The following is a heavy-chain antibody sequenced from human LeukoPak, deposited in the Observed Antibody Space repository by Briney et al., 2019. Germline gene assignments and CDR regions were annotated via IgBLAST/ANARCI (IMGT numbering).Heavy chain of an antibody. CDR2: IRYDGSNK. V-gene: IGHV3-30*02. CDR1: GFTFSSYD. Sequence: QTGGSLRLSCAASGFTFSSYDMHWVRQAPGKGLEWVSFIRYDGSNKYYADSVKGRFTISRDNSKNTLYLQMNSLRAEDTAVYYCAKDIWEWYTGAFDIWGQGTMVTVSS. CDR3: AKDIWEWYTGAFDI. D-gene: IGHD3-3*01. J-gene: IGHJ3*02.